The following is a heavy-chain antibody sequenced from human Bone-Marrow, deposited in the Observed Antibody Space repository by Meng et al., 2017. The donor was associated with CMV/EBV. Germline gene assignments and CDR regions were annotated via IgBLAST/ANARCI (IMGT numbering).Heavy chain of an antibody. V-gene: IGHV1-8*01. Sequence: ASVKVSCKASGYTLTSYDINWVRQATGQGLEWMGWMNPNSGNTGYAQKFQGRVTMTRNTSISTAYMELSSLRSEDTAVYYCARDIRRKNGYCSSTSCRTDAFDIWGQGKMVNVAS. CDR1: GYTLTSYD. CDR3: ARDIRRKNGYCSSTSCRTDAFDI. D-gene: IGHD2-2*03. CDR2: MNPNSGNT. J-gene: IGHJ3*02.